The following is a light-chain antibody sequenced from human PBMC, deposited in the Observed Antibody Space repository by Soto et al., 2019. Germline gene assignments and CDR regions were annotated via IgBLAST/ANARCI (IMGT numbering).Light chain of an antibody. CDR1: QSVSSSY. Sequence: EIVLTQSPGTLSLSPGERAILSCRASQSVSSSYLAWYQQKPGQAPRLLIYGTSSRATAIPDRFSGSGSGTDFTLTISRLEPEDFAVYYCQQYGSSSWTFGQGTKV. J-gene: IGKJ1*01. CDR3: QQYGSSSWT. CDR2: GTS. V-gene: IGKV3-20*01.